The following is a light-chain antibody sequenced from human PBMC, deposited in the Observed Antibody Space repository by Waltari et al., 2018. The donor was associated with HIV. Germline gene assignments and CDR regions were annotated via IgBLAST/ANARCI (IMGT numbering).Light chain of an antibody. CDR3: QRYDRAPYT. Sequence: DVQMTQSPSSLSASVGDRVAITCRASQGIGSDLAWYQQKPGKVPKLLIYAASTLQSGAPSRFSGSGSGTDFTLTITNLQNEDFSFYYCQRYDRAPYTFGPGTRLELK. J-gene: IGKJ2*01. CDR1: QGIGSD. CDR2: AAS. V-gene: IGKV1-27*01.